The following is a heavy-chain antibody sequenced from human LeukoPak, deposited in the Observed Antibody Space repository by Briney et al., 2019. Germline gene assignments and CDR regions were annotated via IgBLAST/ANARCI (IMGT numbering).Heavy chain of an antibody. CDR2: ISSSRSYI. CDR3: ARDRTVTTFYWFDP. J-gene: IGHJ5*02. D-gene: IGHD4-17*01. V-gene: IGHV3-21*01. CDR1: GFTFSSYS. Sequence: GGSLRLSCAASGFTFSSYSMNWVRQAPGKGLEWVSFISSSRSYIYYADSVKGRFTISRDNAKNSLYLQMNSLRAEDTAVYYCARDRTVTTFYWFDPWGQGTLVTVSS.